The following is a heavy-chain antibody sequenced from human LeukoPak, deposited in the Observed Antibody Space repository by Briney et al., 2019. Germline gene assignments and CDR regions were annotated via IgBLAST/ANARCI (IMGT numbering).Heavy chain of an antibody. J-gene: IGHJ4*02. CDR3: ARDSPYGTAGY. D-gene: IGHD2-8*02. CDR2: INSDGSIT. CDR1: GFTFSTYW. Sequence: GGSLRLSCAASGFTFSTYWMHWVRQAPGKGLVWVSRINSDGSITSYPDSVKGRFTISRDNTKNSLYLQMNSLRAEDTAVYYCARDSPYGTAGYWGQGTLVTVSS. V-gene: IGHV3-74*01.